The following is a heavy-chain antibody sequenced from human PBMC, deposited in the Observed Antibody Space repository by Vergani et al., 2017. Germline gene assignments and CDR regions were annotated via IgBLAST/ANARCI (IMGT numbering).Heavy chain of an antibody. CDR3: AKGTLGYCSGGSCYSDY. CDR2: ISGSGGST. Sequence: EVQLLESGGNLVQPGGSLRLSCAASGFTFTNFAMTWVRQAPGEGLEWVSAISGSGGSTYYADSVKGRFTISRDNSKNTLYLQMNSLRAEDTAVYYCAKGTLGYCSGGSCYSDYWGQGTLVTVSS. J-gene: IGHJ4*02. D-gene: IGHD2-15*01. V-gene: IGHV3-23*01. CDR1: GFTFTNFA.